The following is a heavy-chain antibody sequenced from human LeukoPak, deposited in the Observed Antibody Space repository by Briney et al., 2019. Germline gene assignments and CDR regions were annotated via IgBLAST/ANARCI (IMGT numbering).Heavy chain of an antibody. Sequence: SETLSLTCTVSGGSISNYYWSWIRQPPGRGLEWIGYVYSSGSTNYNPSLKSRVTISVDTSKNQFSLKLSSVTAADTAVYYCARDGGPGYSSSWYRKNWYFDLWGRGTLVTVSS. CDR1: GGSISNYY. J-gene: IGHJ2*01. D-gene: IGHD6-13*01. CDR3: ARDGGPGYSSSWYRKNWYFDL. V-gene: IGHV4-59*01. CDR2: VYSSGST.